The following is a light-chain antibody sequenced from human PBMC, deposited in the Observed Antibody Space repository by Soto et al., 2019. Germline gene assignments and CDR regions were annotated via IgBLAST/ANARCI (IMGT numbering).Light chain of an antibody. CDR1: QRISTY. J-gene: IGKJ1*01. CDR3: QQCYSSPRS. CDR2: AAS. Sequence: DIQMTQSPSTLSAGVGDRVTITCRASQRISTYLNWYQQKPGKAPTLLIYAASSSQRGVPSRFSGGGSGTDFTLTINTLQPEDFATYFCQQCYSSPRSFGRGTKVDIK. V-gene: IGKV1-39*01.